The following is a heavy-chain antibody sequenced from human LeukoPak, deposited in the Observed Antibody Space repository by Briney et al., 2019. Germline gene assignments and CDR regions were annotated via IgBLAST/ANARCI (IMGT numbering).Heavy chain of an antibody. CDR2: IYYSGST. V-gene: IGHV4-59*08. D-gene: IGHD4-17*01. CDR1: GGSISSYY. J-gene: IGHJ4*02. CDR3: AAYGDYRYQFDY. Sequence: PSETLSLTCTVSGGSISSYYWSWIRQPPGKGLEWIGYIYYSGSTNYNPSLKSRVTISVDTSKNQFSLKLSSVTAADTAVYYCAAYGDYRYQFDYWGQGTLVTVSS.